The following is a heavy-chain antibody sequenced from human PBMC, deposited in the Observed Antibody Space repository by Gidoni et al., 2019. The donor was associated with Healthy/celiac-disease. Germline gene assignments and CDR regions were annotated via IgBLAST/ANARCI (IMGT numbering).Heavy chain of an antibody. CDR3: ARLGYCTNGVCYGGGPFDY. J-gene: IGHJ4*02. Sequence: EVQLVESGGGVVQPGRSLRLSWAASGFTLDDYAMHWVRQAPGKGLGWVSVISWNSCSIGYADSVKVRFTISRDNAKNSLYLQMNSLRAEDTSLHYCARLGYCTNGVCYGGGPFDYWGQGTLVTVSS. D-gene: IGHD2-8*01. V-gene: IGHV3-9*01. CDR2: ISWNSCSI. CDR1: GFTLDDYA.